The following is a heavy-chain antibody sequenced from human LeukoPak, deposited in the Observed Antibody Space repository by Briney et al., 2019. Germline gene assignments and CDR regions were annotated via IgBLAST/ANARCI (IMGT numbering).Heavy chain of an antibody. D-gene: IGHD2-2*02. CDR1: GGSFSGYY. CDR2: INHSGST. J-gene: IGHJ4*02. CDR3: ARGALGYCSSTSCYNRGVYYFDY. Sequence: SETLSLTCAVYGGSFSGYYWSWIRQPPGKGLEWIGEINHSGSTNYNPSLKSRVTISVDTSKNQFSLKLSSVTAADTAVYYCARGALGYCSSTSCYNRGVYYFDYWGQGTLVTVSS. V-gene: IGHV4-34*01.